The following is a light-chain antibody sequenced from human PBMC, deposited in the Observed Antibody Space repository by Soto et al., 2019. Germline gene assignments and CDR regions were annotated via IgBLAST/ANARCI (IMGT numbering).Light chain of an antibody. CDR2: END. J-gene: IGLJ1*01. Sequence: QSVLTQPPSVSAAPGQKVTISCSGSTSNIGNNYVSWYQQLPGTAPQLLIYENDKRPSGIPARFSGSKSGTSATLGITGLQTGDEADYSCGKWDSSLSAYVFGTGTKVTVL. V-gene: IGLV1-51*02. CDR1: TSNIGNNY. CDR3: GKWDSSLSAYV.